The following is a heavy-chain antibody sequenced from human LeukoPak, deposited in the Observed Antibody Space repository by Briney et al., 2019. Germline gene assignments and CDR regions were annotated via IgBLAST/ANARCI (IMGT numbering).Heavy chain of an antibody. CDR2: IYTSGST. V-gene: IGHV4-61*02. J-gene: IGHJ5*02. D-gene: IGHD2-2*01. CDR1: GGSISSGSYY. Sequence: SETLSLTCTVSGGSISSGSYYWSWIRQPAGKGLEWIRRIYTSGSTNHNPSLKSRVTISIDKSKNQFSLKMSSVTAAGTAVYYCARVDFAVVPATKDWFDPWGQGTLVTVAS. CDR3: ARVDFAVVPATKDWFDP.